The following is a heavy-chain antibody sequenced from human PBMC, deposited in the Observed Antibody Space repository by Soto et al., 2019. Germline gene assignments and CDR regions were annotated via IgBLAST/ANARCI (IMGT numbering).Heavy chain of an antibody. Sequence: ASVKVSCKASGYTFTSYAMHWVRQAPGQRLEWMGWINAGNGNTKYSQKFQGRVTITRDTSASTAYMELSSLRSEDTAVYYCARDRIAAAASVGFDYWGQGTLVTVSS. CDR1: GYTFTSYA. V-gene: IGHV1-3*01. D-gene: IGHD6-13*01. CDR2: INAGNGNT. CDR3: ARDRIAAAASVGFDY. J-gene: IGHJ4*02.